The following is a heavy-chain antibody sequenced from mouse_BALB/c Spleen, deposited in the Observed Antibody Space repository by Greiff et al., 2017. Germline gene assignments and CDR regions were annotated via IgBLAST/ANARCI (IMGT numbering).Heavy chain of an antibody. J-gene: IGHJ4*01. V-gene: IGHV5-12-1*01. CDR2: ISSGGGST. D-gene: IGHD1-2*01. CDR1: GFAFSSYD. Sequence: DVQGVESGGGLVKPGGSLKLSCAASGFAFSSYDMSWVRQTPEKRLEWVAYISSGGGSTYYPDTVKGRFTISRDNAKNTLYLQMSSLKSEDTAMYYCARQGRIGYFAMDYWGQGTSVTVSS. CDR3: ARQGRIGYFAMDY.